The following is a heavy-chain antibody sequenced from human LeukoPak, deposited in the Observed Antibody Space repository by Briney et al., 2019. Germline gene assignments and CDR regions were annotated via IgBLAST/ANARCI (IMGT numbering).Heavy chain of an antibody. J-gene: IGHJ4*02. CDR1: GFTFSIYN. CDR2: ISTSSSTV. D-gene: IGHD5-24*01. Sequence: RGSLRLSCAASGFTFSIYNMIWVRQAPGKGLEWVSYISTSSSTVYYADSVKGRFTVSRDNAQKSLHLQMSSLRDEDTAMFYCARVGDGHSANYIDYWGQGTLVTVSS. V-gene: IGHV3-48*02. CDR3: ARVGDGHSANYIDY.